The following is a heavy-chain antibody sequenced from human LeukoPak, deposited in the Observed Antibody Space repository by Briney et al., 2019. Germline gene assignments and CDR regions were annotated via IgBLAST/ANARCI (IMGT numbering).Heavy chain of an antibody. CDR1: GFTSDDYT. J-gene: IGHJ3*02. D-gene: IGHD1-26*01. V-gene: IGHV3-53*01. CDR3: ARGGSYLSAFDI. CDR2: IYSGGST. Sequence: GGSLRLSCAASGFTSDDYTMSWVRQAPGKGLEWVSIIYSGGSTFYADSVKGRFTISRDNSKNTLYLQMNSLRAEDTAVYYCARGGSYLSAFDIWGQGTMVTVSS.